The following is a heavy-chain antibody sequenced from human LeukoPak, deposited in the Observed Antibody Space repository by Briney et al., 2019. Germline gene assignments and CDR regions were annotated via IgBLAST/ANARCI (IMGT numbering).Heavy chain of an antibody. D-gene: IGHD3-10*01. V-gene: IGHV3-11*04. CDR1: GFTFSDYY. J-gene: IGHJ3*02. CDR3: ARARLWFGETLDAFDI. CDR2: ISSSGSTI. Sequence: KPGGSLRLSCAASGFTFSDYYMSWIRQAPGKGLEWVSYISSSGSTIYYADSVKGRFTISRDNAKNSLYLQMNSLRAEDTAVYYCARARLWFGETLDAFDIWGQGTMDTVSS.